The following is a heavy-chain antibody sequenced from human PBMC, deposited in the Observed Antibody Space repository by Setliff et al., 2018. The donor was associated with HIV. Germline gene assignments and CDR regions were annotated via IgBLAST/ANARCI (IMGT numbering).Heavy chain of an antibody. D-gene: IGHD5-12*01. V-gene: IGHV1-18*01. Sequence: ASVKVSCKASGYTFTRYDIHWVRQAPGQGLEWMGWIGGDNGGTNYAQKFRGRVTMTTGTSTNTAYMELSSLRSDDTAMYYCAGDIGYGDHGRAFDIWGQGTMVTVSS. CDR3: AGDIGYGDHGRAFDI. CDR1: GYTFTRYD. J-gene: IGHJ3*02. CDR2: IGGDNGGT.